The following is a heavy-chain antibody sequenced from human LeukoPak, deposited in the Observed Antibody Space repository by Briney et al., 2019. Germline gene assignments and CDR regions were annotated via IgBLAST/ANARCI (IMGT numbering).Heavy chain of an antibody. CDR3: ARDKKSRNTAMGDAFDI. J-gene: IGHJ3*02. Sequence: SETLSLTCAVYGGSFSGYYWSWIRQPPGKGLEWIGEINHSGSTNYNPSLKSRVTISVDTSKNQFSLKLSSVTAADTAVYYCARDKKSRNTAMGDAFDIWGQGTMVTVSS. V-gene: IGHV4-34*01. CDR1: GGSFSGYY. D-gene: IGHD5-18*01. CDR2: INHSGST.